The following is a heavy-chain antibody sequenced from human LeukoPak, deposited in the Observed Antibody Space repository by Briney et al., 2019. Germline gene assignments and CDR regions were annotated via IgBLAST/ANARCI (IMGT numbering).Heavy chain of an antibody. V-gene: IGHV3-73*01. D-gene: IGHD4-17*01. CDR3: TSREPDYGDYGTPFDY. J-gene: IGHJ4*02. CDR1: GFTFSGSA. CDR2: IRSKANSYAT. Sequence: PGGSLRLSCAASGFTFSGSAMHWVRQASGKGLEWVGRIRSKANSYATAYAASVKGRFTISRDDSKNTAYLQMNSLKTEDTAVYYCTSREPDYGDYGTPFDYWGQGTLVTVSS.